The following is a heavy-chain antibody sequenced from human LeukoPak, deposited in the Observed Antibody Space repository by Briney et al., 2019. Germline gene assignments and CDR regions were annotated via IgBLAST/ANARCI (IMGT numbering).Heavy chain of an antibody. Sequence: GGSLRLSCAASGFTFRSSAMSWVRQAPGKGLEWVSGISGSGINTDYADSVKGRFTISRDNSQNTLYLQMNSLRAEDTAVYYCAALGGFDYWGQGTLVTVSS. CDR1: GFTFRSSA. J-gene: IGHJ4*02. D-gene: IGHD3-10*01. CDR3: AALGGFDY. CDR2: ISGSGINT. V-gene: IGHV3-23*01.